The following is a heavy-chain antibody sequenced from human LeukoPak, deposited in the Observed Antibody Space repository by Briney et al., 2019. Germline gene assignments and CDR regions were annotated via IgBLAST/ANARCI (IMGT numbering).Heavy chain of an antibody. Sequence: SETLSLTCTVSGGSITTYYWSWIRQPAGKGLEWIGRVYSSGATNYNPSLKSRVTMSVDTSKNQFSLKLTSVTAADTAVYYCARGRPIAAAFTTYFDYWGQGTLVTVSS. D-gene: IGHD6-13*01. CDR3: ARGRPIAAAFTTYFDY. V-gene: IGHV4-4*07. J-gene: IGHJ4*02. CDR1: GGSITTYY. CDR2: VYSSGAT.